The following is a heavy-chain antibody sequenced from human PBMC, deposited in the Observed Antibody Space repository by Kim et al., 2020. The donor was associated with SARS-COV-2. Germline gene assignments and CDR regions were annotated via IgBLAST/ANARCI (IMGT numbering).Heavy chain of an antibody. D-gene: IGHD3-10*01. CDR1: GGSISSSSYY. V-gene: IGHV4-39*01. Sequence: SETLSLTCTVSGGSISSSSYYWGWIRQPPGKGLEWIGSIYYSGSTYYNPSLKSRVTISVDTSKNQFSLKLSSVTAADTAVYYCARHDDYGSGRYESAANFDYWGQGTLVTVSS. J-gene: IGHJ4*02. CDR2: IYYSGST. CDR3: ARHDDYGSGRYESAANFDY.